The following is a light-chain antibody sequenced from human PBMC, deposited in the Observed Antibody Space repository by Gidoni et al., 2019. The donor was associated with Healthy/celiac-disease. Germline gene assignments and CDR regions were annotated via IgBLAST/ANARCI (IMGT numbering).Light chain of an antibody. V-gene: IGKV1-39*01. CDR2: AAS. Sequence: DIQMTQSPSSLSASVGDSVTITCRASQSISSYLNWYQQKPGNAPKLLIYAASSLQSGVPSKFSGSGSGTDFTLTIIRLQPDDFATYYCQQSYSTLPITFGQGTRLEIK. CDR1: QSISSY. J-gene: IGKJ5*01. CDR3: QQSYSTLPIT.